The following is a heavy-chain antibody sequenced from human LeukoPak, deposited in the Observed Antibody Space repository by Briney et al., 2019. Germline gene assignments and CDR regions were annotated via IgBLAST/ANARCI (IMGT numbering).Heavy chain of an antibody. V-gene: IGHV3-48*01. D-gene: IGHD1-1*01. Sequence: GGSLRLSCVASGFSLSSYSMNWVRQAPGRGLEWISYISSNARAIHYADSVKGRFTISRDNSKNTLYLQMNSLRAEDTAVYYCAKDRPLGIDFDYWGQGTLVTVSS. J-gene: IGHJ4*02. CDR1: GFSLSSYS. CDR3: AKDRPLGIDFDY. CDR2: ISSNARAI.